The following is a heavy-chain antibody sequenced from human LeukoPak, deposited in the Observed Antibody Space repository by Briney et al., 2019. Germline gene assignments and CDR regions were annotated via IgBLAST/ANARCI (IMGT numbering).Heavy chain of an antibody. J-gene: IGHJ4*02. CDR1: GFTFSSYA. D-gene: IGHD3-16*01. CDR3: ARGRFGLSLDY. Sequence: GGSLRLSCAASGFTFSSYAMHWVRQAPGKGLEWVAVISYDGSNKYYADSVKGRFTISRDNSNNTLYLQMNSLRVEDTAVYYCARGRFGLSLDYWGQGTLVTVSS. V-gene: IGHV3-30*14. CDR2: ISYDGSNK.